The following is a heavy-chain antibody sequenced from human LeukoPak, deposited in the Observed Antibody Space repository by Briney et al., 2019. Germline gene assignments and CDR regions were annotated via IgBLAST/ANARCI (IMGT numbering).Heavy chain of an antibody. Sequence: SETLSLTCAVYGGSFSSYYWSWIRQPAGKGLEWIGRIYTSGSTNYNPSLKSRVTMSVDTSKNQFSLKLSSVTAADTGVYYRASLWQSSRFFDYWGQGTLVTVSS. CDR2: IYTSGST. CDR3: ASLWQSSRFFDY. J-gene: IGHJ4*02. D-gene: IGHD6-13*01. V-gene: IGHV4-59*10. CDR1: GGSFSSYY.